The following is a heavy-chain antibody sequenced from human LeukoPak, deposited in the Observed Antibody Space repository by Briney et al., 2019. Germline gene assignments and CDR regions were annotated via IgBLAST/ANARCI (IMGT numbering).Heavy chain of an antibody. Sequence: GGSLRLSCAATGFTFSSYAMSWVRQAPGKGLEWVSAISGSGGSTYYADSVKGRFTISRDNSKNTLYLQMNSLRAEDTAVYYCAKVGHDYGYYYFDYWGQGTLVTVSS. J-gene: IGHJ4*02. CDR2: ISGSGGST. CDR3: AKVGHDYGYYYFDY. V-gene: IGHV3-23*01. D-gene: IGHD4-17*01. CDR1: GFTFSSYA.